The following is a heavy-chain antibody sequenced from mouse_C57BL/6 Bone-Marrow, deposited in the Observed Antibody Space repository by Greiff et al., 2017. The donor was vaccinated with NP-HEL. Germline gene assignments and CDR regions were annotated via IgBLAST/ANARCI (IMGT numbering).Heavy chain of an antibody. V-gene: IGHV5-6*01. D-gene: IGHD1-1*01. Sequence: EVKLMESGGDLVKPGGSLKLSCAASGFTFSSYGMSWVRQTPDKRLEWVATISSGGSYTYYPDSVKGRFTISRDNAKNTLYLQMSMLKSEDTAMYYGARPPSYYDGSSSWFADWGQGTLVTVSA. CDR1: GFTFSSYG. CDR2: ISSGGSYT. CDR3: ARPPSYYDGSSSWFAD. J-gene: IGHJ3*01.